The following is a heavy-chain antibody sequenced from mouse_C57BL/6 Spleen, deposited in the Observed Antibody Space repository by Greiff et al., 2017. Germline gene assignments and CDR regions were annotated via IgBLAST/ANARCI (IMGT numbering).Heavy chain of an antibody. CDR3: AREVTTYYAMGG. Sequence: QVQLKQSGADLVRPGTSVKVSCKASGYAFTNYLIEWVKQRPGKGLEWIGVISPGSGGTNYNEKFKGKATLTADKSSSTAYMQLSSLTSEAAAFYCCAREVTTYYAMGGWGQGPTVTVAS. V-gene: IGHV1-54*01. D-gene: IGHD2-2*01. CDR1: GYAFTNYL. CDR2: ISPGSGGT. J-gene: IGHJ4*01.